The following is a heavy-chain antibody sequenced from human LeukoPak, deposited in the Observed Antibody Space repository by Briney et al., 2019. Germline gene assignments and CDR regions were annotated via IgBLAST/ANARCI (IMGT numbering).Heavy chain of an antibody. CDR2: ISGSGGSS. J-gene: IGHJ4*02. V-gene: IGHV3-23*01. CDR3: AKVPTLLVGATCDY. D-gene: IGHD1-26*01. Sequence: PGGSLRLSCAASGFTFSSYALSWVRQAPGKGLEWVSGISGSGGSSYYGDSVKGRFTISRDNSKNTLYLQINSLRAEDTAVYYCAKVPTLLVGATCDYWGQGTLVTVSS. CDR1: GFTFSSYA.